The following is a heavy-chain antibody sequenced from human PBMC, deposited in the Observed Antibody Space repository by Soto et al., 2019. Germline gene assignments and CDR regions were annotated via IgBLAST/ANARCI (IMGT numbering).Heavy chain of an antibody. Sequence: SETLSLTCTVSGGSISSYYWSWIRQPPGKGLEWIGYIYYSGSINYNPSLKSRVTISVDTSKNQFSLKLSSVTAADTAVYYCARRYGSFFDYWGQGTLVTVSS. V-gene: IGHV4-59*08. CDR1: GGSISSYY. CDR3: ARRYGSFFDY. CDR2: IYYSGSI. J-gene: IGHJ4*02. D-gene: IGHD5-18*01.